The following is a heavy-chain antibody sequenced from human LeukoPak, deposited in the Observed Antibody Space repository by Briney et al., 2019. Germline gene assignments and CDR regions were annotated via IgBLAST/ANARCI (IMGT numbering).Heavy chain of an antibody. CDR2: ISDSGRT. J-gene: IGHJ3*02. CDR3: ARRSDILSYVFDI. Sequence: SETLSLTCTVSGGSINSGTYYWGWIRQPPGKGLEWIGFISDSGRTYYNPSLESRVTISADTSKNQFSLNLSSVTAADTAVFYCARRSDILSYVFDIWGQGTMVTVSS. V-gene: IGHV4-39*01. CDR1: GGSINSGTYY. D-gene: IGHD3-9*01.